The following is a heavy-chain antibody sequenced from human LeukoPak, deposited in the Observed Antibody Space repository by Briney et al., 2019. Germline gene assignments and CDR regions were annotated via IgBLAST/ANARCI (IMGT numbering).Heavy chain of an antibody. CDR2: INTNTGNP. J-gene: IGHJ4*02. V-gene: IGHV7-4-1*02. CDR3: ARAHSYSTSSLPGY. CDR1: GYTFTSYA. D-gene: IGHD6-6*01. Sequence: GASVKVSCKTSGYTFTSYAISWVRQAPGQGLEWMGWINTNTGNPTYAQGFTGRYAFSLDTSVSTAYLQISSLKAEDTAVYYCARAHSYSTSSLPGYWGQGTLVTVSS.